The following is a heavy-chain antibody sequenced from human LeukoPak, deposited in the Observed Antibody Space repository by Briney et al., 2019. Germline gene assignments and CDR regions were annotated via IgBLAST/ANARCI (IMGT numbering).Heavy chain of an antibody. V-gene: IGHV1-46*01. CDR3: ARGSRGDISTYKRVYYYYYMDV. CDR2: INPSGGST. CDR1: GYTFTSYY. D-gene: IGHD3-9*01. J-gene: IGHJ6*03. Sequence: ASVKVSCKASGYTFTSYYMHWVRQAPGQGLEWMGIINPSGGSTSYAQKFQGRVTMTRDMSTSTVYMELSSLRSEDTAVYYCARGSRGDISTYKRVYYYYYMDVWAKGPRSPSP.